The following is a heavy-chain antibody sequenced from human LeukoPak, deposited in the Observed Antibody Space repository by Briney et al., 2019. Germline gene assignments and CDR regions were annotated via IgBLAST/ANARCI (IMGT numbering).Heavy chain of an antibody. CDR3: AKNLDIVVVPAAVDY. CDR2: ISGSGGST. D-gene: IGHD2-2*03. CDR1: GFTFSSYA. J-gene: IGHJ4*02. V-gene: IGHV3-23*01. Sequence: PGGSLRLSCAASGFTFSSYAMSWVHQAPGKGLEWVSAISGSGGSTYYADSVKGRFTISRDNSKNTLYLQMNSLRAEDTAVYYCAKNLDIVVVPAAVDYWGQGTLVTVSS.